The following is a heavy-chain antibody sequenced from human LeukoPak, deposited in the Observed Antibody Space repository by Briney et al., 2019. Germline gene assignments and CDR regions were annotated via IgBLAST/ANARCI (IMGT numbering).Heavy chain of an antibody. V-gene: IGHV3-7*04. CDR1: GFTFSNYW. CDR2: INEDGSEK. Sequence: GGSLRLSCAASGFTFSNYWMSWVRQAPGKGLEWVANINEDGSEKHYVDSVKGRFIISRDNAKNSLYLRMNSLRAEDTALYYCARRGRPFDIWGQGTMVTVSS. J-gene: IGHJ3*02. D-gene: IGHD3-16*01. CDR3: ARRGRPFDI.